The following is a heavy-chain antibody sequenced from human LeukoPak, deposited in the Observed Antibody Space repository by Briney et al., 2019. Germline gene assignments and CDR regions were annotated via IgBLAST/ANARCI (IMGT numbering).Heavy chain of an antibody. V-gene: IGHV3-7*01. Sequence: GGSLRLSCAASGFTFSSSWMSWVRQAPGKGLEWVANIKQDGSEKNYVDSVKGRFTISRDNANNALYLQMNSLRAEDTAVYYCARASLYDNSAYYLDYWGQGTLVTVSS. D-gene: IGHD3-22*01. CDR1: GFTFSSSW. CDR3: ARASLYDNSAYYLDY. J-gene: IGHJ4*02. CDR2: IKQDGSEK.